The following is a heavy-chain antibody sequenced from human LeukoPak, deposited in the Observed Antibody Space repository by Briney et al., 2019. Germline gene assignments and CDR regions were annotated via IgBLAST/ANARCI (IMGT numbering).Heavy chain of an antibody. CDR3: ARLSNYVFDF. Sequence: GGSLRLSCAASGFTVGYNYMSWVRQAPGKGLEWVSIIYISGSTYYADSVKGRFTISRDNSKNALYLQMNSLRAEDTAVYYCARLSNYVFDFWGQGTLVTVSS. CDR2: IYISGST. D-gene: IGHD4-11*01. CDR1: GFTVGYNY. J-gene: IGHJ4*02. V-gene: IGHV3-66*03.